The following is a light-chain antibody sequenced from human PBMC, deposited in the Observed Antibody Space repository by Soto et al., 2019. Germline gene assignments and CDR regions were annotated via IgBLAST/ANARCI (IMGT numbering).Light chain of an antibody. CDR3: HQRTDRPPWT. J-gene: IGKJ1*01. CDR1: QSIGLA. V-gene: IGKV3-11*01. Sequence: EIVLTQSPATLSLSPGERATLSCRASQSIGLAIAWYQHKPGQAPRHLIFDASQRATGIPARFRGSGSGTDFTLSTSSLEPEDFAVYYCHQRTDRPPWTFGQGTNVDSK. CDR2: DAS.